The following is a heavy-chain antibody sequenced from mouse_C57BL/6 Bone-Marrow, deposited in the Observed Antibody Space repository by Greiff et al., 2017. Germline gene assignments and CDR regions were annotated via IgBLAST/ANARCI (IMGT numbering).Heavy chain of an antibody. V-gene: IGHV1-76*01. CDR2: IYPGSGNT. J-gene: IGHJ3*01. Sequence: QVQLKQSGAELVRPGASVKLSCKASGYTFTDYYINWVKQRPGQGLEWIARIYPGSGNTYYNEKFKGKATLTAEKSSSTAYMQLSSLTSEDSAVYFGAGNYYYGGFAYWGQGTLVTVSA. CDR1: GYTFTDYY. CDR3: AGNYYYGGFAY. D-gene: IGHD1-1*01.